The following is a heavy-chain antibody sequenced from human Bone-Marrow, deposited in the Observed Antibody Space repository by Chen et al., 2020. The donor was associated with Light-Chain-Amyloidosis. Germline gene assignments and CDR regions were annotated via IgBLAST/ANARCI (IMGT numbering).Heavy chain of an antibody. CDR1: GYSINSGYY. J-gene: IGHJ4*02. CDR2: IYHSGST. CDR3: ARVTFWSGYPFDY. D-gene: IGHD3-3*01. V-gene: IGHV4-38-2*02. Sequence: QVQLQESGPGLVKPSETLSLTCIVSGYSINSGYYWGWIRQPPGKGLEWIGTIYHSGSTYDNPSLKSRVTISVDTSKNQFSLKLSSVTAADTAMYYCARVTFWSGYPFDYWGQGTLVTVSS.